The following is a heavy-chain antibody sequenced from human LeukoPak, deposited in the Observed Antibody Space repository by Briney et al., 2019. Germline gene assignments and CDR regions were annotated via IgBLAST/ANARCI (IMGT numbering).Heavy chain of an antibody. J-gene: IGHJ4*02. CDR2: ISAYNGNT. CDR3: ARAPPGIVATIFNYFDY. CDR1: GYTFTSYG. V-gene: IGHV1-18*01. D-gene: IGHD5-12*01. Sequence: GASVKISCKASGYTFTSYGISWVRQAPGQGLEWMGWISAYNGNTNYAQKLQGRVTMTTDTSTSTAYMELRSLRSDDTAVYYCARAPPGIVATIFNYFDYWGQGTLVTVSS.